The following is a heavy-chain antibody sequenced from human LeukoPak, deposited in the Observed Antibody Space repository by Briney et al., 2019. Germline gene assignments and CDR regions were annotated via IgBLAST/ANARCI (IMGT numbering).Heavy chain of an antibody. CDR3: ARAPVMITFGGVGLDYFDY. J-gene: IGHJ4*02. CDR1: GFTFSSYS. Sequence: GGSLRLSCAASGFTFSSYSMNWVRQAPGKGLEWVSSISSSSSYIYYADSVKGRFTISRDNAKNSLYLQMNSLRAEDTAVYYCARAPVMITFGGVGLDYFDYWGQGTLVTVSS. D-gene: IGHD3-16*01. V-gene: IGHV3-21*01. CDR2: ISSSSSYI.